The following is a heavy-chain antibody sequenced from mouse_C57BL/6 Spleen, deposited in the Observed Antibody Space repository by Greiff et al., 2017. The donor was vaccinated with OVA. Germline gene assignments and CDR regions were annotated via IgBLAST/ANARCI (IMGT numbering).Heavy chain of an antibody. CDR1: GYTFTDYY. J-gene: IGHJ3*01. D-gene: IGHD1-1*01. CDR3: ARSEGGSRFAY. Sequence: VQLQQSGAELVRPGASVKLSCKASGYTFTDYYINWVKQRPGQGLEWIARIYPGSGNTYYNEKFKGKATLTAEKSSSTAYMQLSSLTSEDSAVYFCARSEGGSRFAYWGQGTLVTVSA. CDR2: IYPGSGNT. V-gene: IGHV1-76*01.